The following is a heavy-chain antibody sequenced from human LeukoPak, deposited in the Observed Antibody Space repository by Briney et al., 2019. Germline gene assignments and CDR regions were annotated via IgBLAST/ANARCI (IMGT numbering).Heavy chain of an antibody. Sequence: SETLSLTCTVSSGSISSYSYYWGWIRQPPGKGLVWIASIYYSGTTYYNPSLKSRVIISIDTSNNQFSLKLSSVTATDTAVYYCVRHTAYGQLVDYWGQGTLVTVSS. V-gene: IGHV4-39*01. CDR3: VRHTAYGQLVDY. CDR2: IYYSGTT. CDR1: SGSISSYSYY. D-gene: IGHD6-13*01. J-gene: IGHJ4*02.